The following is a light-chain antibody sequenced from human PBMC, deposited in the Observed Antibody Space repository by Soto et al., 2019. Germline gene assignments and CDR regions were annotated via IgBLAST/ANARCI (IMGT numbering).Light chain of an antibody. CDR1: QSVSNNY. Sequence: EIVLTQSPGTLSLSPGERATLSCRASQSVSNNYLAWYQQKPGQAPRLLIYGASNRATGIPDRFSGSGSGTDFTLTISSLQTDDFATYYCQQYNNYPLTFGQGTKVDI. V-gene: IGKV3-20*01. J-gene: IGKJ1*01. CDR2: GAS. CDR3: QQYNNYPLT.